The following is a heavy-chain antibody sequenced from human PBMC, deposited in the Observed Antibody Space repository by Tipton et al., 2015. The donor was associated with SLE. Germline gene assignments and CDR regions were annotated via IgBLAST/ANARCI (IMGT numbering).Heavy chain of an antibody. J-gene: IGHJ4*02. D-gene: IGHD4-11*01. CDR3: ARQDRLTTVFGVLN. V-gene: IGHV4-39*07. CDR1: SGFLTSINYY. Sequence: LRLSCTVSSGFLTSINYYWGWIRQPPGKGLQWIGSGYHSENSYYSPSLRSRVTISLDTPKNQFSLKLTAVTAADTAVYYCARQDRLTTVFGVLNWGPGALVTVSS. CDR2: GYHSENS.